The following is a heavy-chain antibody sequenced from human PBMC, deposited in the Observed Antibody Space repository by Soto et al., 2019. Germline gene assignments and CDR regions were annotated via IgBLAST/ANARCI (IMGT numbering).Heavy chain of an antibody. CDR1: VCSISGSY. J-gene: IGHJ4*02. V-gene: IGHV4-59*01. D-gene: IGHD6-19*01. Sequence: PSEPLSLPCGVSVCSISGSYWSWIRLSPGKGLEWLGYVYYTGSTNYSPSLRSRVSISVDTSKNEFSLRLSSVTAADTAVYFCARSVAVPGAHIDYWGQGTQVTVS. CDR3: ARSVAVPGAHIDY. CDR2: VYYTGST.